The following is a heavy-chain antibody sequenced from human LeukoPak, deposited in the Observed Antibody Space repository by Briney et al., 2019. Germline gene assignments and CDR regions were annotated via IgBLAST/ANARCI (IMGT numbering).Heavy chain of an antibody. CDR1: GYTFTSYG. Sequence: ASVKVSCKASGYTFTSYGISWVRQAPGQGLEWMGWISAYNGNTNYAQKLQGRVTMTTDTSTSTAYMELRSLRSDDTAVYYCARDLRYYGSGSYSAFDIWGQGKMVTVSS. V-gene: IGHV1-18*01. J-gene: IGHJ3*02. D-gene: IGHD3-10*01. CDR3: ARDLRYYGSGSYSAFDI. CDR2: ISAYNGNT.